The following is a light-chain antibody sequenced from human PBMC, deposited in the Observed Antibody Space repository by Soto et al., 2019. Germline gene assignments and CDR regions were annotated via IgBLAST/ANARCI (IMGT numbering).Light chain of an antibody. CDR2: GAS. J-gene: IGKJ1*01. Sequence: IVLTQSPVTLSFSPGANATLSCRASQRISDNYLAWYHQKPGQPPRLLIYGASTRAAGIPDRFSGSGSGTDFTLTISRLEPEDFAVYYCHQYVTASPGTFGQGTKVDIK. CDR1: QRISDNY. CDR3: HQYVTASPGT. V-gene: IGKV3-20*01.